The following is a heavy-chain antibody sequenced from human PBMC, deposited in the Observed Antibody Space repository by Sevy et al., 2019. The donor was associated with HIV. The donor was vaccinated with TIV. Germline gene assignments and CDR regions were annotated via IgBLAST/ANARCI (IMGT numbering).Heavy chain of an antibody. Sequence: ASVKVSCKASGYTFTDYYIHWVRQAPGQGLEWMGWINPNSGGTNYAQKFQGRVTMTRDTSISTAYVELSRLRSDDTAVYYCARTVYIRDFYFDYWGQGTLVTVSS. CDR2: INPNSGGT. CDR1: GYTFTDYY. D-gene: IGHD1-20*01. V-gene: IGHV1-2*02. J-gene: IGHJ4*02. CDR3: ARTVYIRDFYFDY.